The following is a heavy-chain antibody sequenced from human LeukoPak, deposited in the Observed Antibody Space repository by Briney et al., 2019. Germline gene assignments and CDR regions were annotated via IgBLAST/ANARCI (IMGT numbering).Heavy chain of an antibody. Sequence: GASVKVSCKASGYTFTSYGISWVRQAPGQGLEWMGRIIPILGIANYAQKFQGRVTITTDESTSTAYMELSSLRSEDTAVYYCARSGDFWSGYPYYYYYYMDVWGKGTTVTVSS. D-gene: IGHD3-3*01. J-gene: IGHJ6*03. CDR1: GYTFTSYG. V-gene: IGHV1-69*04. CDR3: ARSGDFWSGYPYYYYYYMDV. CDR2: IIPILGIA.